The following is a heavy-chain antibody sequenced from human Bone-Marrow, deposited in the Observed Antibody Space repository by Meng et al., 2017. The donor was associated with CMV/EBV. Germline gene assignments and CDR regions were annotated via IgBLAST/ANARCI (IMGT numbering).Heavy chain of an antibody. CDR2: ISSNGGST. CDR1: GFTFSSYA. J-gene: IGHJ6*02. V-gene: IGHV3-64*02. CDR3: SRGEYQLLPYYYYYGMDV. Sequence: GGSLRLSCAASGFTFSSYAMHWVRQAPGKGLEYVSAISSNGGSTYYADPVKGRFTISRDNSKNTLYLQMGSLRAEDMAVYYCSRGEYQLLPYYYYYGMDVWGQGTTVTVSS. D-gene: IGHD2-2*01.